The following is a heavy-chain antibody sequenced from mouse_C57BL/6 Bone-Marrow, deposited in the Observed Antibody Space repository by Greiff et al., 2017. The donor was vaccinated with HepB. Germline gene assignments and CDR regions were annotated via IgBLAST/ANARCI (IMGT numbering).Heavy chain of an antibody. CDR2: ISYSGST. Sequence: DVMLVESGPGLAKPSQTLSLTCSVTGYSITSDYWNWIRKFPGNKLEYMGYISYSGSTYYNPSLKSRISITRDTSKNQYYLQLNSVTTEDTATYYCARFHPRGLYYFDYWGQGTTLTVSS. CDR1: GYSITSDY. J-gene: IGHJ2*01. CDR3: ARFHPRGLYYFDY. V-gene: IGHV3-8*01.